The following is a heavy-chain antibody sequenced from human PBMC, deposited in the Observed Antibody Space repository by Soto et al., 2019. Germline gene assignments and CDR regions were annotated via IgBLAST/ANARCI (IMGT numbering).Heavy chain of an antibody. Sequence: QLQLQESGPGLVKPSETLSLTCTVSGGSISSSSYYWGWIRQPPGKGLEWIGSIYYSGSTYYNPSPKRRVTLSVDTSKNQFSLKLSSVTAADTAVYYCARHTPAISISDHWGQGTLVTVSS. CDR3: ARHTPAISISDH. J-gene: IGHJ4*02. D-gene: IGHD2-15*01. V-gene: IGHV4-39*01. CDR2: IYYSGST. CDR1: GGSISSSSYY.